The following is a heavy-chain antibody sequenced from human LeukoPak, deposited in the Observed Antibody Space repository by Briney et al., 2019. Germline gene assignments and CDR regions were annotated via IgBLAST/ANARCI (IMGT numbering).Heavy chain of an antibody. V-gene: IGHV3-30*04. CDR1: GFTFSSYA. CDR2: ISYDGSNK. CDR3: AREGKLERRLGRFDP. J-gene: IGHJ5*02. Sequence: GGSLRLSCAASGFTFSSYAMHWVRQAPGKGLEWVAVISYDGSNKYYADSVKGRFTISRDNSKNTLYLQMNSLRAEDTAVYYCAREGKLERRLGRFDPWGQGTLVTVSS. D-gene: IGHD1-1*01.